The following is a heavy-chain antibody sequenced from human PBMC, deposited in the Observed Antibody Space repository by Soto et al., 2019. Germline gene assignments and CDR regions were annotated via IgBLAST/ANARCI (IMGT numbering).Heavy chain of an antibody. CDR1: GFTFNTYD. CDR3: AKKTFIIRGSDYFAP. CDR2: ISVSSASFT. Sequence: EVQLLESGGGLVQPGGSLRLSCAASGFTFNTYDMTWVRQAPGKGLEWVSFISVSSASFTFYADSVKGRFTISRDDSKNTLYLQMDSLRAEDTAVYYSAKKTFIIRGSDYFAPWGQGTLVTVSS. D-gene: IGHD3-22*01. V-gene: IGHV3-23*01. J-gene: IGHJ5*02.